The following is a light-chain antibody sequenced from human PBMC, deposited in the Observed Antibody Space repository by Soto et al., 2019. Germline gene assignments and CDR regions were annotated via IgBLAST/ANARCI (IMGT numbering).Light chain of an antibody. CDR2: AAS. J-gene: IGKJ1*01. CDR3: LQVYTYPRT. Sequence: AIQMTQSPSSLSASVRDTVTITCRASQGIRDDLAGYQQKPGKAPKLLIFAASTVQSGVPSRFSGSGSGTDFTLTISSLQPEDFASYYCLQVYTYPRTFGQGTKVDIK. CDR1: QGIRDD. V-gene: IGKV1-6*01.